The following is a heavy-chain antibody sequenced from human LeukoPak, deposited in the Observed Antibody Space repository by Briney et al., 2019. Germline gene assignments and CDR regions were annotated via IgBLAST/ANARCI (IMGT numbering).Heavy chain of an antibody. CDR1: GGSIGSSSYY. J-gene: IGHJ4*02. D-gene: IGHD3-22*01. V-gene: IGHV4-39*07. CDR2: VYYTGST. CDR3: ARTFRYYDSRGYFYFDY. Sequence: SETLSLTCTVSGGSIGSSSYYWGWIRQPPGKRLEWIGNVYYTGSTSFNPSLKSRVTISVDTAKNQFSLKLSSVTAADTAVYYCARTFRYYDSRGYFYFDYWGQGTLATVSS.